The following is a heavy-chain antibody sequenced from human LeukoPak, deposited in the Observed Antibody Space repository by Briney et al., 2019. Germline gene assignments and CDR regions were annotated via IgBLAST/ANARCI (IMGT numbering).Heavy chain of an antibody. Sequence: GGSLRLPCAASGFTFSSYSMNWVRQAPGKGLEWVSSISSSSSYIYYADSVKGRFTISRDNAKNSLYLQMNSLRAEDTAVYYCARGLSYYGSSGPKDYGMDVWGQGTTVTVSS. D-gene: IGHD3-22*01. CDR1: GFTFSSYS. V-gene: IGHV3-21*01. CDR2: ISSSSSYI. CDR3: ARGLSYYGSSGPKDYGMDV. J-gene: IGHJ6*02.